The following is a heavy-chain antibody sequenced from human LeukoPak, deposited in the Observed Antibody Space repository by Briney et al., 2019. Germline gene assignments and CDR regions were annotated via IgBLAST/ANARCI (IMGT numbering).Heavy chain of an antibody. J-gene: IGHJ4*02. CDR1: GGSISSSSYY. CDR3: AREAGTAMDFDY. V-gene: IGHV4-39*07. D-gene: IGHD5-18*01. Sequence: SETLSLTCTVSGGSISSSSYYWGWIRQPPGKGLEWIGSIYYSGSTYYNPSLKSRVTISVDTSKNQFSLKLSSVTAADTAVYYCAREAGTAMDFDYWGQGTLVTVSS. CDR2: IYYSGST.